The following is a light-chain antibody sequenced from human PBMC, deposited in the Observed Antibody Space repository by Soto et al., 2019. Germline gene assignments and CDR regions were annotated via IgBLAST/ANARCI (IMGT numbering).Light chain of an antibody. CDR3: QQAYIFPFS. CDR1: QVISNS. V-gene: IGKV1-12*02. CDR2: AAF. J-gene: IGKJ4*01. Sequence: IQMTQSPSSLSASVGDRVTITCRASQVISNSLAWYQQKPGKAPRLLIYAAFNLQGGVPSRFSGSGSGNDFFLTISSLQPEDFATYYCQQAYIFPFSFGGGTKVDIK.